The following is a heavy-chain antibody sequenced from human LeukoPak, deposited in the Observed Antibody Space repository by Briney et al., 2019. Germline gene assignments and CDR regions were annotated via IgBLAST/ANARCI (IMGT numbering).Heavy chain of an antibody. Sequence: PGGSLRLSCAASGFTFSSYSMNWVRQAPGKGLEWVSSISSSSSYIYYADSVKGRFTISRDNAKNSLYLQMNSLRAEDTAVYYCANPPLEVLEWLLPYYYYYYMDVWGKGTTVTVSS. V-gene: IGHV3-21*04. J-gene: IGHJ6*03. CDR1: GFTFSSYS. CDR3: ANPPLEVLEWLLPYYYYYYMDV. D-gene: IGHD3-3*01. CDR2: ISSSSSYI.